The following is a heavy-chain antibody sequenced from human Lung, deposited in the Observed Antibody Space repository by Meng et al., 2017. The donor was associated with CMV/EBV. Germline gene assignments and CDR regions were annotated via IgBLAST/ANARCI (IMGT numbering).Heavy chain of an antibody. D-gene: IGHD6-13*01. V-gene: IGHV3-7*01. CDR3: AGTAAAGISWSEYFQH. Sequence: GGSLRLXCAASGFTFSSYWMSWVRQAPGKGLEWVANIKQDGSEKYYVDSLKGRFTISRDNAKNSLYLQMNSLRAEDTAVYYCAGTAAAGISWSEYFQHWGQGXLVTVSS. CDR2: IKQDGSEK. J-gene: IGHJ1*01. CDR1: GFTFSSYW.